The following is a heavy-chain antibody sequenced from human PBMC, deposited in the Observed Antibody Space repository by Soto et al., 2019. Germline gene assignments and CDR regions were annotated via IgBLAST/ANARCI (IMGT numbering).Heavy chain of an antibody. CDR1: GFTLSMYS. D-gene: IGHD3-10*01. Sequence: LRLSCEVSGFTLSMYSMTWVRLAPGKGLEWVAKIPQEGSDGHYVDSVKGRFTISRDNAKNSVYLQMNSLRAEDTAVYYCARDRERGVIRDYYGMDVWGQGTAVTVSS. CDR3: ARDRERGVIRDYYGMDV. J-gene: IGHJ6*02. CDR2: IPQEGSDG. V-gene: IGHV3-7*01.